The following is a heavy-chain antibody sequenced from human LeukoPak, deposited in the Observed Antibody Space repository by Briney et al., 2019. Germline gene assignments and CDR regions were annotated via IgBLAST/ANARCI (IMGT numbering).Heavy chain of an antibody. CDR3: ARDQYDTWSRRGNFDS. D-gene: IGHD3-3*01. CDR1: GFTFGKYW. V-gene: IGHV3-7*03. Sequence: GGSLRLSCVASGFTFGKYWMSWVRQAPGKGLEWVANIKLDGSEKNYVDSVKGRFTISRDDTKNSLYLQMNSLRVEDTAVFYCARDQYDTWSRRGNFDSWGQGTLVIVSS. J-gene: IGHJ4*02. CDR2: IKLDGSEK.